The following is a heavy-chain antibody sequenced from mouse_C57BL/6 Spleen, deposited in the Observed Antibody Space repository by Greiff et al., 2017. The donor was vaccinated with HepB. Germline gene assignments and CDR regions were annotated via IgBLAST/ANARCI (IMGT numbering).Heavy chain of an antibody. Sequence: VQLQQSGAELVRPGASVKLSCTASGFNIKDYYMHWVKQRPEQGLEWIGRIDPEDGDTEYAPKFQGKATMTADTSSNTAYLQLSSLTSEDTAVYYCTNGYDAHWYYFDYWGQGTTLTVSS. D-gene: IGHD2-2*01. J-gene: IGHJ2*01. V-gene: IGHV14-1*01. CDR2: IDPEDGDT. CDR1: GFNIKDYY. CDR3: TNGYDAHWYYFDY.